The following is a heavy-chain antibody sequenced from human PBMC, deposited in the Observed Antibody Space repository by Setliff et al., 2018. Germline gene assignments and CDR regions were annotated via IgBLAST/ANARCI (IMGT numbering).Heavy chain of an antibody. Sequence: ASVKVSCKASGYTFTAYDIVWVRQATGQGLEWMGWMNPNSGRTGYPQRFQGRVTMTRNTSISTAYMVLSSLRSEDPAVYFCARGALVLQFLEWLPRFYYMDVWGKGTTVTVSS. CDR1: GYTFTAYD. CDR2: MNPNSGRT. V-gene: IGHV1-8*02. J-gene: IGHJ6*03. D-gene: IGHD3-3*01. CDR3: ARGALVLQFLEWLPRFYYMDV.